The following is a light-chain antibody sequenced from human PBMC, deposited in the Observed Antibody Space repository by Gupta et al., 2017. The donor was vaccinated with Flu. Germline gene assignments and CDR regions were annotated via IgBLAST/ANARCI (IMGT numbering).Light chain of an antibody. CDR1: QDMRKD. J-gene: IGKJ1*01. CDR2: AAS. Sequence: DIEMTQSPSSLSASVGDRVTITCRASQDMRKDLAWFQQKEGKAPKRLISAASRLERGVPSRFSGSGSGTEFTLTITSLQADDFATYFCLQHHAYPPTFGQGTKVEIK. CDR3: LQHHAYPPT. V-gene: IGKV1-17*01.